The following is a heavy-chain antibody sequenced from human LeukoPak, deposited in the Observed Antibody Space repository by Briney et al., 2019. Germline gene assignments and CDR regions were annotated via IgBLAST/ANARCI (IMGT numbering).Heavy chain of an antibody. Sequence: GGSLRLSCAPSGFTFSYYYMSSIRQAPGKGLEWHSYIRSSGTTIYYADSVKGRFTISRDNAKNSLYLQMNSLRAEDTAVYYCAREIPGIAAAGTLDYWGEGTLVTVSS. CDR2: IRSSGTTI. D-gene: IGHD6-13*01. CDR3: AREIPGIAAAGTLDY. V-gene: IGHV3-11*04. CDR1: GFTFSYYY. J-gene: IGHJ4*02.